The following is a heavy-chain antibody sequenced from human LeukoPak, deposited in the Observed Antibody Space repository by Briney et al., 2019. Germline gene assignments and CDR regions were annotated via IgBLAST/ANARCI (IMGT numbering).Heavy chain of an antibody. J-gene: IGHJ4*02. V-gene: IGHV3-33*01. D-gene: IGHD4-17*01. CDR1: GFTFSSYG. Sequence: GGSLRLSCAASGFTFSSYGMHWVRKAPGKGLEWVAVIWYDGSNKYYADSVKGRFTISRDNSKNTLYLQMNSLRAEDTAVYYCARSTTVTTLGDYWGQGTLVTVSS. CDR2: IWYDGSNK. CDR3: ARSTTVTTLGDY.